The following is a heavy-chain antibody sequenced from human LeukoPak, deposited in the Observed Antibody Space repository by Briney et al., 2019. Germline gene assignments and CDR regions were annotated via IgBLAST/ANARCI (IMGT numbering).Heavy chain of an antibody. V-gene: IGHV3-7*01. CDR3: ARARYDYVWGSYRYTAGVLYFDY. J-gene: IGHJ4*02. CDR1: GFTFSSYW. Sequence: GGSLRLSCAASGFTFSSYWMSWVRQAPGKGLEWVANIKQDGSEKYYVDSVKGRFTISRDNAENSLYLQMNSLRAEDTAVYYCARARYDYVWGSYRYTAGVLYFDYWGQGTLVTVSS. CDR2: IKQDGSEK. D-gene: IGHD3-16*02.